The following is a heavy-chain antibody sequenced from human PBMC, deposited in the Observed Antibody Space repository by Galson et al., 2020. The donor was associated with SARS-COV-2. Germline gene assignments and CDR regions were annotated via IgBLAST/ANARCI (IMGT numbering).Heavy chain of an antibody. CDR2: IYSGGST. CDR1: GFTVSSNY. CDR3: ARDRPIAAAGTFYYYGMDV. J-gene: IGHJ6*02. Sequence: QLGESLKISCAASGFTVSSNYMSWVRQAPGKGLEWVSVIYSGGSTYYADSVKGRFTISRDNSKNTLYLQMNSLRAEDTAVYYCARDRPIAAAGTFYYYGMDVWGQGTTVTVSS. D-gene: IGHD6-13*01. V-gene: IGHV3-53*01.